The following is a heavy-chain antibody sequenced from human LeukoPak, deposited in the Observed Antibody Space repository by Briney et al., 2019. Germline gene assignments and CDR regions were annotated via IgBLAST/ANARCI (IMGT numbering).Heavy chain of an antibody. V-gene: IGHV4-31*03. CDR2: IYYSGST. Sequence: SETLSLTCTVSGGSISSGGYYWSWIRQHPGKGLEWIGYIYYSGSTYHNPSLKSRVTISVDTSKDQFSLKLSSVTAADTAVYYCARGTVAKNYFDYWGQGTLVTVSS. D-gene: IGHD4-17*01. CDR1: GGSISSGGYY. CDR3: ARGTVAKNYFDY. J-gene: IGHJ4*02.